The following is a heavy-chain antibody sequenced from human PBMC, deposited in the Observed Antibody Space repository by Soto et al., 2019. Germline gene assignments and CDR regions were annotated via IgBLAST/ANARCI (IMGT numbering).Heavy chain of an antibody. CDR1: GGSISSSSYY. CDR2: IYYSGST. J-gene: IGHJ4*02. D-gene: IGHD3-3*01. CDR3: ARTSGTYYDFWSGYYNLYDY. Sequence: PSETLSLTCTVSGGSISSSSYYWGWIRQPPGKGLEWIGSIYYSGSTYYNPSLKSRVTISVDTSKNQFSLKLSSVTAADTAVYYCARTSGTYYDFWSGYYNLYDYWGQGTLVTVSS. V-gene: IGHV4-39*07.